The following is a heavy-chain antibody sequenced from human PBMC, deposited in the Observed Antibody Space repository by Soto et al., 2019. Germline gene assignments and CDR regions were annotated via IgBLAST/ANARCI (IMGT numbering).Heavy chain of an antibody. V-gene: IGHV3-23*01. CDR3: ARRVTTYFFDS. D-gene: IGHD4-17*01. J-gene: IGHJ4*02. Sequence: EVQLLESGGGLVQPGGSLRLSCAVSGFTFSSYAMSWVRQSPGKGLEWVSAISNSGGSTFNADSVKGRFTISRANSKNTLYLQMNSLRAEDTAVYYCARRVTTYFFDSWGQGTLVTVSS. CDR1: GFTFSSYA. CDR2: ISNSGGST.